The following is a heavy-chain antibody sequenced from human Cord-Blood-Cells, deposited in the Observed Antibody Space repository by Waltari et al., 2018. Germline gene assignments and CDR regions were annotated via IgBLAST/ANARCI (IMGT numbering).Heavy chain of an antibody. V-gene: IGHV4-39*07. CDR2: IYHSGST. D-gene: IGHD5-18*01. J-gene: IGHJ4*02. CDR1: GGPISSRRYY. CDR3: ARDPNLDRRGYSYGYFDY. Sequence: QLQLQESGPGLVKPSETLSLTCTVSGGPISSRRYYRGWIRQPPGKGLGWIGSIYHSGSTYYNPSLKSRVTISVDTSKNQFSLKLSSVTAADTAVYYCARDPNLDRRGYSYGYFDYWGQGTLVTVSS.